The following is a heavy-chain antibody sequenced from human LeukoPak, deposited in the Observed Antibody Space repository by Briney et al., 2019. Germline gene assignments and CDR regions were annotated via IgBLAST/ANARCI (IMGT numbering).Heavy chain of an antibody. Sequence: GGSLRLSCAASGFTFSNYWMSWVRQAPGKGLEWVASIHQHGNEKYFVDSVRGRFTISRDNAKNSLYLQMNSLRAEDTAVYYCARDLEVVAAVLDYWGQGTLVTVSS. CDR2: IHQHGNEK. CDR1: GFTFSNYW. D-gene: IGHD2-15*01. V-gene: IGHV3-7*01. CDR3: ARDLEVVAAVLDY. J-gene: IGHJ4*02.